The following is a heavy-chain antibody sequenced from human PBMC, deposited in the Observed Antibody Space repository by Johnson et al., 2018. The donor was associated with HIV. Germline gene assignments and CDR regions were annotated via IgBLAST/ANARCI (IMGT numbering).Heavy chain of an antibody. CDR2: ISGSGGST. CDR3: ARQTLRAFDI. CDR1: GFTFSSYA. J-gene: IGHJ3*02. V-gene: IGHV3-23*04. Sequence: VQLVESGGGLVQPGGSLRLSCAASGFTFSSYAMSWVRQALGKGLEWVSGISGSGGSTYYAGSVKGRFTISRDNSKNTVYLQMNSLRAEDTALYYCARQTLRAFDIWGQGTMVTVSS.